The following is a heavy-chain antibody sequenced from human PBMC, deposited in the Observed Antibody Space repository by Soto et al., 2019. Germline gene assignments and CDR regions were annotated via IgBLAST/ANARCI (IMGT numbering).Heavy chain of an antibody. Sequence: QVQLLQSGAEVKKPGASVKVSCKASGYTFTSFEINWVRQATGQGLEYLGWMNPDSGKTAYVQKFPGRVTMTWDTSISTAYMELSSLRSEDTAVYFCARGIKYGAYSRWFDPWGQGTLVTVSS. CDR1: GYTFTSFE. CDR3: ARGIKYGAYSRWFDP. J-gene: IGHJ5*02. D-gene: IGHD4-17*01. V-gene: IGHV1-8*01. CDR2: MNPDSGKT.